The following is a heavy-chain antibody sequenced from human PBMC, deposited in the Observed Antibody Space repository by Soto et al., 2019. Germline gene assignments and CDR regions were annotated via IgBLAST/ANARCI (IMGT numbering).Heavy chain of an antibody. CDR2: IYYSGST. J-gene: IGHJ4*02. V-gene: IGHV4-39*01. D-gene: IGHD3-10*01. CDR1: GGSISSSSYY. Sequence: QLQLQESGPGLVKPSETLSLTCTVSGGSISSSSYYWGWIRQPPGKGLEWIGSIYYSGSTYYNPSLKSRVTISVDTSKIQFSLKLSSVTAADTAVYYCASSYGSGSYYNYWGQGTLVTVSS. CDR3: ASSYGSGSYYNY.